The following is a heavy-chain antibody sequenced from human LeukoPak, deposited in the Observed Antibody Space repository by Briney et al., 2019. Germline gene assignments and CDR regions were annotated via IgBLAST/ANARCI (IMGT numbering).Heavy chain of an antibody. J-gene: IGHJ4*02. V-gene: IGHV1-18*01. CDR3: ARDTHCSSTSCYTYWSK. CDR1: GYTFTSYG. Sequence: ASVKVSCKASGYTFTSYGISCVRQAPGQWLEWMGWISAYNGNTNYAQKLQGRVTMTTDTSTSTAYMELRSLRSDDTAVYYCARDTHCSSTSCYTYWSKWGQGTLVTVSS. D-gene: IGHD2-2*02. CDR2: ISAYNGNT.